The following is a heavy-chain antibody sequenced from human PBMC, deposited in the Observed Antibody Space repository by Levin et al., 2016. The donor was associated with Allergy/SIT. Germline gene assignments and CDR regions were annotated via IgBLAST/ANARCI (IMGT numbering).Heavy chain of an antibody. CDR1: GFNVSDHY. D-gene: IGHD2-15*01. J-gene: IGHJ3*01. CDR3: SRERIDGLDV. V-gene: IGHV3-53*01. Sequence: GESLKISCEASGFNVSDHYMSWVRQAPGKGLEWVSVFFSGGTTKYAESVKGRFIISRDNSKNTLFLQMNSLRGEDTAVYYCSRERIDGLDVWGQGTMVTVSS. CDR2: FFSGGTT.